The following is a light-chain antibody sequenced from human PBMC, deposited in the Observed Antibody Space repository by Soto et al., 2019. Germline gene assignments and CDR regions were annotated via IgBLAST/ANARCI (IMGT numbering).Light chain of an antibody. V-gene: IGKV3-15*01. CDR2: YAS. J-gene: IGKJ3*01. CDR1: ESVHRN. Sequence: EMVMTQSPATLSVSPGERVTLSCRASESVHRNLAWYQQKPGQGPSLLIYYASTRATGVPDRFTGSGSGTELTLSSSSLQSEDSGVYHSQHYNNWPPTFGPGTKVEIK. CDR3: QHYNNWPPT.